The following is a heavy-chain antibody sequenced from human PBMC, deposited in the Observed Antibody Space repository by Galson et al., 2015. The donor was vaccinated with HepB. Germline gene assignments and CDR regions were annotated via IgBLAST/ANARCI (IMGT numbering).Heavy chain of an antibody. J-gene: IGHJ6*03. D-gene: IGHD3-3*01. CDR3: ARELRRGVVITPTTYYYYMDV. Sequence: SVKVSCKASGGTFSSYAISWVRQAPGQGLEWMGRIIPILGIANYAQKFQGRVTITADKSTSTAYMELSSLRSEDTAVYYCARELRRGVVITPTTYYYYMDVWGKGTTVTVSS. V-gene: IGHV1-69*04. CDR1: GGTFSSYA. CDR2: IIPILGIA.